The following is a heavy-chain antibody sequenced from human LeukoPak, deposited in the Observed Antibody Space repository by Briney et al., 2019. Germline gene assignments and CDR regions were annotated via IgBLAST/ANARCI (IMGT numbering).Heavy chain of an antibody. Sequence: SETLSLTCAVYGGSFSGYYWSWIRQPPGKGLEWIGEINHSGSTNYNPSLKSRVTISVDTSKNQFSLKLSSVTAADTAVYYCARGPTRDDVFDIWGQGTMVTVSS. V-gene: IGHV4-34*01. CDR1: GGSFSGYY. CDR2: INHSGST. J-gene: IGHJ3*02. CDR3: ARGPTRDDVFDI.